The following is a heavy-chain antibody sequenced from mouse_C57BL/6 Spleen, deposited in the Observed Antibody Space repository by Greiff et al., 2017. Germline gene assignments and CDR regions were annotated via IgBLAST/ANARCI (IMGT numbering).Heavy chain of an antibody. CDR2: IDPETGGT. V-gene: IGHV1-15*01. CDR3: TRWDVGWCAY. Sequence: QVQLQQSGAELVRPGASVTLSCKASGYTFTDYEMHWVKQTPVHGLEWIGAIDPETGGTAYNQKFKGKAILTADKYSSTAYMELRSLTSEDSAVYYCTRWDVGWCAYWGQGTLVTVSA. CDR1: GYTFTDYE. J-gene: IGHJ3*01. D-gene: IGHD4-1*01.